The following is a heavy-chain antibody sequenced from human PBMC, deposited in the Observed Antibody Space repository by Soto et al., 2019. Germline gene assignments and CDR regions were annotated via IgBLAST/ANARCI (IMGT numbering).Heavy chain of an antibody. J-gene: IGHJ6*02. CDR3: ARFQGRDCSSTSCQIYGKDV. CDR2: IIPIFGTA. V-gene: IGHV1-69*13. Sequence: SVKVSCKASGGTFSSYAISWVRQAPGQGLEWMGGIIPIFGTANYAQKFQGRVTITADESTSTAYMELSSLRSEDTAVYYCARFQGRDCSSTSCQIYGKDVWGQGTTVTVSS. CDR1: GGTFSSYA. D-gene: IGHD2-2*01.